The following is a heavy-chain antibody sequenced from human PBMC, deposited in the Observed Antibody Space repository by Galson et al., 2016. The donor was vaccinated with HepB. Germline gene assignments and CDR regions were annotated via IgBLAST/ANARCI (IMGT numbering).Heavy chain of an antibody. V-gene: IGHV3-23*01. CDR2: IMHSGATT. J-gene: IGHJ5*02. Sequence: SLRLSCAASGFIFSIYAMNWVRQAPGRGLKWVSTIMHSGATTYYADSVRGRFTVSRDNFRNTLYLQMNNLRPEDTAVYYCSKDFGREVYGSSGPWGHGALVTVST. D-gene: IGHD3-22*01. CDR1: GFIFSIYA. CDR3: SKDFGREVYGSSGP.